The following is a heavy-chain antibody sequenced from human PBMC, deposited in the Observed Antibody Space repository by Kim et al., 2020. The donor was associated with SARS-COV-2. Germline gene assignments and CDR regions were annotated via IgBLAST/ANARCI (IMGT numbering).Heavy chain of an antibody. D-gene: IGHD6-19*01. CDR3: ASTRVVVAGNPFDY. CDR2: INHSGST. J-gene: IGHJ4*02. CDR1: GGSFNSYY. V-gene: IGHV4-34*01. Sequence: SETLSLTCAVYGGSFNSYYWNWIRQPPGKGLEWVGEINHSGSTNYNPSLKSRVTISVDTSKNQFSLKLSSVTAADTAVYYCASTRVVVAGNPFDYWGQGTLVTVSS.